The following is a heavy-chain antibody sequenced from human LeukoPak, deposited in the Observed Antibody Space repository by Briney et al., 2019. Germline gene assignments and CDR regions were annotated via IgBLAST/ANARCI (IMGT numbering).Heavy chain of an antibody. CDR2: INSRGNTK. CDR3: ARDYNWLPDY. D-gene: IGHD5-24*01. Sequence: PGGSLRLSCAASGFIFSRYEMNWVRQAAGKGLEWLSYINSRGNTKYYADSVKGRFTTSRDNAKNALYLQMNSLRAEDTAIYFCARDYNWLPDYWGQGTLVTVSS. V-gene: IGHV3-48*03. J-gene: IGHJ4*02. CDR1: GFIFSRYE.